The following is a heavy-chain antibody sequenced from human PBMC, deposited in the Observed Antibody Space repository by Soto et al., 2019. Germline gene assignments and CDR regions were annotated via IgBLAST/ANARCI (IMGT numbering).Heavy chain of an antibody. Sequence: PSETLSLTCTVSGGSISSGDYYWSWIRQPPGKGLEWIGYIYYSGSTYYNPSLKSRVTISVDTSKDQFSLKLSSVTAADTAVYYCGPGAGGCGKLLLSYFDNWGQGTLVTVSS. CDR1: GGSISSGDYY. CDR3: GPGAGGCGKLLLSYFDN. V-gene: IGHV4-30-4*01. CDR2: IYYSGST. D-gene: IGHD3-16*02. J-gene: IGHJ4*02.